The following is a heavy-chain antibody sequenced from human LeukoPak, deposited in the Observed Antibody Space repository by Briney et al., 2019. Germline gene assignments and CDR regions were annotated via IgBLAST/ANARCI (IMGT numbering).Heavy chain of an antibody. CDR2: ISAYNGNT. V-gene: IGHV1-18*01. Sequence: ASVKVSCKASGYTYTSYGISWVRQAPGQGLEWMGWISAYNGNTNYAQKLQGRVTMTTDTSTSTAYMELRSLRSDDTAVYYCARYGDYGALIYYYYGMDVWGQGTTVTVSS. CDR3: ARYGDYGALIYYYYGMDV. J-gene: IGHJ6*02. CDR1: GYTYTSYG. D-gene: IGHD4-17*01.